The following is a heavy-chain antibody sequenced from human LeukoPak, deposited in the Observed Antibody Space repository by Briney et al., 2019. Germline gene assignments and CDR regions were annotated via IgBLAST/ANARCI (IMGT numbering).Heavy chain of an antibody. J-gene: IGHJ6*02. D-gene: IGHD6-13*01. CDR2: TYYRSKRYN. Sequence: SQTLSLTCAISGDSVSSNSGAWNWIRQAPSRGLEWLGRTYYRSKRYNDYALSVKSRITINPDTSKNQFSLQLKSVTPEDTAVYYCARDEVAAAAGETHYYYYGLDVWGQGTTVTVSS. CDR1: GDSVSSNSGA. CDR3: ARDEVAAAAGETHYYYYGLDV. V-gene: IGHV6-1*01.